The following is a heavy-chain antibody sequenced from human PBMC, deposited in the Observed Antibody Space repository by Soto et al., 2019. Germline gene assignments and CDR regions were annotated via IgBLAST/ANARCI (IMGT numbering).Heavy chain of an antibody. D-gene: IGHD3-3*01. CDR2: ISSNGGST. V-gene: IGHV3-64*01. J-gene: IGHJ6*03. CDR3: ARASRTYYDFWSGYPLFMDV. CDR1: GFTFSSYA. Sequence: ESGGGLVQPGGSLRLSCAASGFTFSSYAMHWVRQAPGKGLEYVSAISSNGGSTYYANSVKGRFTISRDNSKNTLYLQMGSLRAEDMAVYYCARASRTYYDFWSGYPLFMDVWGKGTTVTVSS.